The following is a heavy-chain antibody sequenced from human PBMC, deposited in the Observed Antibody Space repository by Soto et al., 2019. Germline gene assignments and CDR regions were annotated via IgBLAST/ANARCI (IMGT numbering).Heavy chain of an antibody. V-gene: IGHV4-59*08. CDR1: GGSISSSN. D-gene: IGHD1-26*01. CDR3: ARRGSYPYFDY. J-gene: IGHJ4*02. Sequence: PSETLSLTCTVSGGSISSSNWSWIRQPPGKGLEWIGYMHYTGSSNYNPLLKSRVTISVDTSKNQFSLKLSSVTAADTAVYYCARRGSYPYFDYWGQGTLVTV. CDR2: MHYTGSS.